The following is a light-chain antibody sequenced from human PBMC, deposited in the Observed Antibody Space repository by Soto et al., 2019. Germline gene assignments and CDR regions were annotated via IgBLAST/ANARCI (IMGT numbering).Light chain of an antibody. Sequence: DIQMTQSPSSLPASVGDRVTMTCRASQTINTFLNWYQVKPGTPPKLLIYAASRLQSGVPSRFSGSGSGTDFALTTSSLQPEDFATYYCQQSSRTSPVTFGGGTKVDIK. J-gene: IGKJ4*01. V-gene: IGKV1-39*01. CDR2: AAS. CDR3: QQSSRTSPVT. CDR1: QTINTF.